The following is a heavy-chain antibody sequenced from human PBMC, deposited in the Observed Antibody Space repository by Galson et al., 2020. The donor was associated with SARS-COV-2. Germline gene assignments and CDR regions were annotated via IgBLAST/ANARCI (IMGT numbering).Heavy chain of an antibody. CDR3: ARALPQLSGSYYYDSSGPIDY. J-gene: IGHJ4*02. CDR1: GGSISSSNW. D-gene: IGHD3-22*01. CDR2: IYHSGST. Sequence: SETLSLTCAVSGGSISSSNWWSWVRQPPGKGLEWIGEIYHSGSTNYNPSLKSRVTISVDKSKNQFSLKLSSVTAADTAVYYCARALPQLSGSYYYDSSGPIDYWGQGTLVTVSS. V-gene: IGHV4-4*02.